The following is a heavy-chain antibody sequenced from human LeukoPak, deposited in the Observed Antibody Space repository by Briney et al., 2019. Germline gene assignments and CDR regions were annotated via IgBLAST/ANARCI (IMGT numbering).Heavy chain of an antibody. CDR1: GFTFNSYS. J-gene: IGHJ4*02. CDR3: ARASGDIVETATMGSY. D-gene: IGHD5-18*01. V-gene: IGHV3-21*01. Sequence: GGSLRLSCAASGFTFNSYSMNWVRQAPGKGREWVSSISSSSSSIYYADSVKGRFTISRDNAKNSLYLQMNSLRAEDTAVYYCARASGDIVETATMGSYWGQGTLVTVSS. CDR2: ISSSSSSI.